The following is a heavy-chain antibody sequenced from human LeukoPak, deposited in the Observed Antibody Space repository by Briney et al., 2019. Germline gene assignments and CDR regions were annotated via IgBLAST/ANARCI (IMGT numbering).Heavy chain of an antibody. CDR2: INSVGDST. J-gene: IGHJ3*02. Sequence: GGSLRLSCAASGFTFSSYWMHWVRHAPGKGLVRVSHINSVGDSTNYADSVKGRFTISRDNSKNTLYLQMNSLRAEDTAVYYCVKGVRMGVTSAFDIWGQGTMVTVSS. D-gene: IGHD1-26*01. CDR1: GFTFSSYW. V-gene: IGHV3-74*01. CDR3: VKGVRMGVTSAFDI.